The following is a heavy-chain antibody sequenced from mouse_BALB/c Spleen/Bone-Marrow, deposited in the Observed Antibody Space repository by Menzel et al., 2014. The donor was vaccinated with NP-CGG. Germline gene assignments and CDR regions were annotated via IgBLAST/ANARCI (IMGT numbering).Heavy chain of an antibody. CDR3: ASVYDYGRGYAMDY. D-gene: IGHD2-4*01. J-gene: IGHJ4*01. CDR1: GYAFSNYG. V-gene: IGHV1-80*01. Sequence: QVQLQQSGAELVRPGSSVKISCKASGYAFSNYGMNWVKQRPGQGLEWIGQIYPGDGETNYNGEFEGRVTLTAGKSSSTAYMQVSSLTSEDSAVYFCASVYDYGRGYAMDYWGQGTSVTVSS. CDR2: IYPGDGET.